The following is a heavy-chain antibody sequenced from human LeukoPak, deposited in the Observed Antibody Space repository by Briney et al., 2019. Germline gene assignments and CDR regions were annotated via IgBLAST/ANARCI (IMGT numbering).Heavy chain of an antibody. CDR3: AKDRDGDNYYYGMDV. CDR2: ISWNSGSI. D-gene: IGHD4-17*01. V-gene: IGHV3-9*01. CDR1: GFTFDDYA. Sequence: PGRSLRLSCAASGFTFDDYAMHWVRQAPGKGLEWVSGISWNSGSIGYADSVKGRFTISRDNAKNSLYLQMNSLRAEDTALYYCAKDRDGDNYYYGMDVWGQGTTVTVSS. J-gene: IGHJ6*02.